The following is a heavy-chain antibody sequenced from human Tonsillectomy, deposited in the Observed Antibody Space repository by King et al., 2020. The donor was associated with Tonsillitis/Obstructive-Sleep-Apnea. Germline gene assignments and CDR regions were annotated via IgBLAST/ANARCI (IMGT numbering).Heavy chain of an antibody. D-gene: IGHD4-11*01. CDR3: AREWMGYTVTTWGNYYYMDV. Sequence: QLVQSGGGVVRPGGSLRLSCAASGFTFDDYGMSWVRQAPGKGLEWVSGIYWNGGSTGYADSVKGRFTISRDNAKNSLYLQMNSLRAEDTALYYCAREWMGYTVTTWGNYYYMDVWGKGTTVTVSS. CDR1: GFTFDDYG. CDR2: IYWNGGST. J-gene: IGHJ6*03. V-gene: IGHV3-20*04.